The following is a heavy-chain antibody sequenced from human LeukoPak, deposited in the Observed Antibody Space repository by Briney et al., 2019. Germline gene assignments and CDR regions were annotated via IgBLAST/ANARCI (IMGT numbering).Heavy chain of an antibody. CDR2: IKQDGSQK. D-gene: IGHD2-15*01. CDR1: GSTFSNYW. Sequence: GGSLRLSCTTSGSTFSNYWMNWVRQAPGKGLEWVATIKQDGSQKYYVDSVKGRFTISRDNAKNALYLQMNSLRGDDTAVYYCGRPPLGYCTGGSCSFDPWGQGTLVTVSS. CDR3: GRPPLGYCTGGSCSFDP. J-gene: IGHJ5*01. V-gene: IGHV3-7*01.